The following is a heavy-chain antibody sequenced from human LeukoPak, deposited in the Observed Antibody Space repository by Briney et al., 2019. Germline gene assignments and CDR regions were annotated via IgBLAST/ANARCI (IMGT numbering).Heavy chain of an antibody. Sequence: ASVKVSFKASGYPLTSYDINWVRQATGQGLEWMGWMNPNSGNTGYAQKFQGRVTMTRNTSISTAYMELSSLRSEDTAVYYCARGSWGVNDYWGQGTLVTVSS. CDR2: MNPNSGNT. CDR1: GYPLTSYD. CDR3: ARGSWGVNDY. D-gene: IGHD3-16*01. J-gene: IGHJ4*02. V-gene: IGHV1-8*01.